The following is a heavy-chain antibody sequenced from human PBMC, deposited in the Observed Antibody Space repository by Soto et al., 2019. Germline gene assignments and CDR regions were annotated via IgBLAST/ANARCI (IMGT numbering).Heavy chain of an antibody. D-gene: IGHD6-13*01. J-gene: IGHJ6*02. CDR2: IWYDGSNK. CDR1: GFTFSSYG. CDR3: AREGPGYSSRWYDYYYYGMDV. V-gene: IGHV3-33*01. Sequence: QVQLVESGGGVVQPGRSLRLSCAASGFTFSSYGMHWVRQAPGKGLEWVAVIWYDGSNKYYADSVKGRFTISRDNSKNTLYLQMNSLRAEDTAVYYCAREGPGYSSRWYDYYYYGMDVWGQGTTVTVSS.